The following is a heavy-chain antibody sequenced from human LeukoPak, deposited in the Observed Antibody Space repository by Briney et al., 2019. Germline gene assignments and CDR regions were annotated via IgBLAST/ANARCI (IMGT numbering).Heavy chain of an antibody. CDR1: GGTFSSYA. V-gene: IGHV1-69*06. J-gene: IGHJ4*02. D-gene: IGHD5-18*01. CDR2: IIPIFGTA. Sequence: GASVKVSCKASGGTFSSYAISWVRQAPGQGLEWMGGIIPIFGTANYAQKFQGRVTITADKSTSTAYMELSSLRSEDTAVYYCARGGPPSGYSYGHYFDYWGQGTLVTVSS. CDR3: ARGGPPSGYSYGHYFDY.